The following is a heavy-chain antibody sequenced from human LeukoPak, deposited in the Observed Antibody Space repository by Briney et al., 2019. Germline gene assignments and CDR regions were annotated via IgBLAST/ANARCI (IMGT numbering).Heavy chain of an antibody. V-gene: IGHV4-59*01. D-gene: IGHD3-3*01. CDR1: GGSISSYY. Sequence: SETLSLTCTVSGGSISSYYWSWLRQPRGKGREWIGDIYYSGSTNYNPSLTSRVTISVDTSKNQFSLKLSSVTAADTAVYYCARGVLGDYDFWSGYSLGAYYMDVWGKGTTVTVSS. CDR2: IYYSGST. J-gene: IGHJ6*03. CDR3: ARGVLGDYDFWSGYSLGAYYMDV.